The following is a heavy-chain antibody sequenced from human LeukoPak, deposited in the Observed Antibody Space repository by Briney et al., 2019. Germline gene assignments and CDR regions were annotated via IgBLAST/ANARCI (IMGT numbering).Heavy chain of an antibody. D-gene: IGHD2-8*01. Sequence: SETLSLTCAVYGGSFSGYYWSWIRQLPRKGLEWIGEINHSGSTNYNPSLKSRVTISVDTSKNQFSLKLSSVTAADTAVYYCARGRIVLMVYAAYFDYWGQGTLVTVSS. CDR1: GGSFSGYY. CDR2: INHSGST. V-gene: IGHV4-34*01. J-gene: IGHJ4*02. CDR3: ARGRIVLMVYAAYFDY.